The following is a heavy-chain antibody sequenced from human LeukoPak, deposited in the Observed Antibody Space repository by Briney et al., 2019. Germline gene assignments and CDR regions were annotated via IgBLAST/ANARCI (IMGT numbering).Heavy chain of an antibody. CDR3: AKADTSGYYLYFDY. V-gene: IGHV3-23*01. CDR2: ISGSGGIT. J-gene: IGHJ4*02. D-gene: IGHD3-22*01. CDR1: GFTFSSYS. Sequence: GALRLSCAASGFTFSSYSMNWVRQAPGKGLEWVSGISGSGGITYYADSVKGRFTISRENYKNTLYLQMNSLRAEDTAVYYCAKADTSGYYLYFDYWGQGTLVTVSS.